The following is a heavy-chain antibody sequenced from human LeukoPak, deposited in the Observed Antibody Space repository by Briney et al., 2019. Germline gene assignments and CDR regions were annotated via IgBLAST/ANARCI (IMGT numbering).Heavy chain of an antibody. V-gene: IGHV4-34*01. D-gene: IGHD4-17*01. CDR1: GGSFSGYY. Sequence: PSETLSLTCAVYGGSFSGYYWSWIRQPPGKGLEGIGEINHSGSTNYNPSLKRRVTISVDPSKNQFSLKLSSVTAAATAVYYCARVVGYGDYVADYWGQGTLVTVSS. CDR3: ARVVGYGDYVADY. CDR2: INHSGST. J-gene: IGHJ4*02.